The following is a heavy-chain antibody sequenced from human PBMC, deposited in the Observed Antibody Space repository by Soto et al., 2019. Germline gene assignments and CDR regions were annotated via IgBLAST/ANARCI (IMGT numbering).Heavy chain of an antibody. CDR1: GGSISSSSYY. D-gene: IGHD5-12*01. J-gene: IGHJ6*02. V-gene: IGHV4-39*01. Sequence: SETLSLTCTVSGGSISSSSYYWGWIRQPPGKGLEWIGSIYYSGSTYYNPSLKSRVTISVDTSKNQFSLKLSSVTAADTAVYYCARLLRHNYYGMDFWGQGTTVTVSS. CDR2: IYYSGST. CDR3: ARLLRHNYYGMDF.